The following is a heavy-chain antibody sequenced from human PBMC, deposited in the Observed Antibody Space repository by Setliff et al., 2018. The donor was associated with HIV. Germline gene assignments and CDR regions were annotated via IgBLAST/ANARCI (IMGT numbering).Heavy chain of an antibody. Sequence: ASVKVSCKASGYSFSNYAIHWVRQAPGQGLEWMGGINGGNAITKFSQKFQGRVTFTRDTSASTAYMELSSPRSEDTAVYYCAKAGYLLHYFDSWGQGTLVTVSS. CDR2: INGGNAIT. V-gene: IGHV1-3*01. CDR1: GYSFSNYA. J-gene: IGHJ4*02. CDR3: AKAGYLLHYFDS. D-gene: IGHD1-26*01.